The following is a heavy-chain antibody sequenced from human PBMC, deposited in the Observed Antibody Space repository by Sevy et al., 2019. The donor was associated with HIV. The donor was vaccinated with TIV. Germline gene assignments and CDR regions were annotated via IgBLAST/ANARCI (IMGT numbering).Heavy chain of an antibody. CDR1: GFTFSSYW. Sequence: GGSLRLSCAASGFTFSSYWMSWVRQAPGKGLEWVANIKQDGSEKYYVDSVKGRFTNSRDNAKNSLYLQMNSLRAEDTAVYYCARSLLYCTNGVCSDPYYYYGMDVWGQGTTVTVSS. CDR3: ARSLLYCTNGVCSDPYYYYGMDV. J-gene: IGHJ6*02. V-gene: IGHV3-7*01. D-gene: IGHD2-8*01. CDR2: IKQDGSEK.